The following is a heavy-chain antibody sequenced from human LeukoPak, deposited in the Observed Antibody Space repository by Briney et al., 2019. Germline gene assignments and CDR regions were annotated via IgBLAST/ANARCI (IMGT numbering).Heavy chain of an antibody. CDR1: GGTFSSYA. D-gene: IGHD2-2*01. J-gene: IGHJ6*03. CDR3: ATRGGYCSSTSCYVGYYYYYYTDV. V-gene: IGHV1-69*01. Sequence: SVKVSCKASGGTFSSYAISWVRQAPGQGLEWMGGIIPIFGTANYAQKFQGRVTITADESTSTAYMELSSLRSEDTAVYYCATRGGYCSSTSCYVGYYYYYYTDVWGKGTTVTVSS. CDR2: IIPIFGTA.